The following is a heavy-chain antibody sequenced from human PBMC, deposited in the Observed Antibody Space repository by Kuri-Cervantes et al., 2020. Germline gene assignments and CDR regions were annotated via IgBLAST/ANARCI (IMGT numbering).Heavy chain of an antibody. D-gene: IGHD3-10*01. Sequence: ASVKVSCKASGYTFTGYYMHWVRQAPGQGLEWMGWINPNSGGTNYAQKFQGWVTMTRDTSISTAYMELSRLRSGDTAVYYCARDSGGAYYGSGSYPDYWGQGTLVTVSS. CDR2: INPNSGGT. CDR1: GYTFTGYY. J-gene: IGHJ4*02. CDR3: ARDSGGAYYGSGSYPDY. V-gene: IGHV1-2*04.